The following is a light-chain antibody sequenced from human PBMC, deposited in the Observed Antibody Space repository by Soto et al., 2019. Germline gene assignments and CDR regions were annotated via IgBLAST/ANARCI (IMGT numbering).Light chain of an antibody. Sequence: EIVMTQSPATLSVSPGERATLSCRASQSVSSNLAWYQQKPGQAPRLLIYGASTRATGIPARFSGSGSGTEFTLTISSLQSEDFAVFYCQQYDSSRGFTFGPGTKVDIK. CDR1: QSVSSN. CDR2: GAS. CDR3: QQYDSSRGFT. J-gene: IGKJ3*01. V-gene: IGKV3-15*01.